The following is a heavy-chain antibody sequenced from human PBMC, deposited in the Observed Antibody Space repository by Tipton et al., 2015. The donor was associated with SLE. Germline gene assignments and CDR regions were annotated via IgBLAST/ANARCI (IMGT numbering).Heavy chain of an antibody. CDR2: INSYNGDT. CDR3: ARDRDFWRGYYTPMDN. V-gene: IGHV1-18*01. D-gene: IGHD3-3*01. J-gene: IGHJ4*02. CDR1: GGTFSNYA. Sequence: QLVQSGAEVKKPGSSVKVSCKASGGTFSNYAISWVRQAPGQGLEWMGWINSYNGDTKYGQKFQGRVTMTTDTSTSTAYMELRSLRSGDTAVYHCARDRDFWRGYYTPMDNWGQGTLVTVSS.